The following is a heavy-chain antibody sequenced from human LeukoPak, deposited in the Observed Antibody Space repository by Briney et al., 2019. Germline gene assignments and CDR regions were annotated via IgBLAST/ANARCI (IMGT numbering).Heavy chain of an antibody. CDR1: GFTFSSYA. CDR3: ARGRIVVEEENYFDY. Sequence: GGSLRLSCAASGFTFSSYAMSWVRQAPGKGLEWVSVIYSGGSTYYADSVKGRFTISRDNSKNTLYLQMNSLRAEDTAVYYCARGRIVVEEENYFDYWGQGTLVTVSS. D-gene: IGHD2-15*01. CDR2: IYSGGST. V-gene: IGHV3-66*01. J-gene: IGHJ4*02.